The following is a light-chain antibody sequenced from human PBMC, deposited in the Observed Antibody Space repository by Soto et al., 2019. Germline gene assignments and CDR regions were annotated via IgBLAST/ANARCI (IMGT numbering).Light chain of an antibody. CDR1: SSNIGAGYD. Sequence: QSVLTQPPSVSGAPGQRVTISCTGSSSNIGAGYDVHWYQQLPGRAPKLLIYGNTNRPSGVPDRFSGSKAGTSASLAIPGLQAEDEAAYYCLSFDSSLSVVLGGGTKRTVL. CDR3: LSFDSSLSVV. CDR2: GNT. J-gene: IGLJ2*01. V-gene: IGLV1-40*01.